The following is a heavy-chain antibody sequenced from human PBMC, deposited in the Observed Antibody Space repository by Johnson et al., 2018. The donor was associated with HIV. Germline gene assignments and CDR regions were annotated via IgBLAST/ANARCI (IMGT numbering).Heavy chain of an antibody. CDR3: ARGVSGSGYYFYLGDAFDI. Sequence: QVQLVESGGGVVQPGKSLRLSCVASGFTFSSFALNWVRQAPGKGLEWMAVIEYDGSNKYYADSVKGRFTISRDNSKSTLYLQMNSLRAEDTAVYYCARGVSGSGYYFYLGDAFDIWGQGTMVIVSS. J-gene: IGHJ3*02. CDR1: GFTFSSFA. D-gene: IGHD3-22*01. V-gene: IGHV3-30-3*01. CDR2: IEYDGSNK.